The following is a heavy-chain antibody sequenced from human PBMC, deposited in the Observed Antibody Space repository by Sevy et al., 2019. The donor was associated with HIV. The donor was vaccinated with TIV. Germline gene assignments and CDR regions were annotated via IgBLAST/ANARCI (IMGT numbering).Heavy chain of an antibody. CDR1: GYTFTSYD. CDR3: AIRGYSGYDKYYYYGMDV. CDR2: MNPNSGNT. Sequence: ASVKVSCKASGYTFTSYDINWVRQATGQGLEWMGWMNPNSGNTGYAQKFQGRVTMTRNTSISTAYMELSSLRSEDTAVYYCAIRGYSGYDKYYYYGMDVWGQGTTVTVSS. V-gene: IGHV1-8*01. D-gene: IGHD5-12*01. J-gene: IGHJ6*02.